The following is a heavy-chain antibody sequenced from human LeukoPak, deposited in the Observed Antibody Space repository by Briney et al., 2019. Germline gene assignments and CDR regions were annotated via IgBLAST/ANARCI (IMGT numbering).Heavy chain of an antibody. CDR2: IDTEGNSA. Sequence: PGVSLRLSCATSRFTFSSYWMHWLPRAPGKDLEWVSSIDTEGNSAAYADSVRGRFTISRDNAKDTLYLQMDSLRAEDTAVYYCEKGRGADRAIIDYWGQGVRVTVSS. J-gene: IGHJ4*02. CDR3: EKGRGADRAIIDY. CDR1: RFTFSSYW. D-gene: IGHD5-18*01. V-gene: IGHV3-74*01.